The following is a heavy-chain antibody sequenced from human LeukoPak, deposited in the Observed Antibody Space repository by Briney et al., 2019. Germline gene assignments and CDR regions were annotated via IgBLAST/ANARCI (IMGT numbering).Heavy chain of an antibody. D-gene: IGHD3-10*01. CDR1: GGSISSSSYY. V-gene: IGHV4-39*07. Sequence: SETLSLTCTVSGGSISSSSYYWGWIRQPPGKGLEWIGSIYYSGSTYYNPSLKSRVTISVDTSKNQFSLKLSSVTAADTAVYYCARVTPQGITMVRMEVYYFDYWGQGTLVTVSS. J-gene: IGHJ4*02. CDR3: ARVTPQGITMVRMEVYYFDY. CDR2: IYYSGST.